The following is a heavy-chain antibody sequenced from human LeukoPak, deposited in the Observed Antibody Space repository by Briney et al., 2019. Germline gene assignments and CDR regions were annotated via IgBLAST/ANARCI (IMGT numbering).Heavy chain of an antibody. J-gene: IGHJ4*02. V-gene: IGHV3-30*18. CDR1: GFTLSSYA. D-gene: IGHD2-21*02. Sequence: GGSLRLSCAASGFTLSSYAMHWVRQAPGKGLEWVALISYDGSNKYYVDSVRGRFTISRDNSENTVYLQMNSLRAEDTAVYYCANNCGGHSGWFLGFWGQGTLVTVSS. CDR2: ISYDGSNK. CDR3: ANNCGGHSGWFLGF.